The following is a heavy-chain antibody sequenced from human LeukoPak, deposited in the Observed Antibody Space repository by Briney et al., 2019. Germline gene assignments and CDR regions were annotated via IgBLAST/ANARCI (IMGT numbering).Heavy chain of an antibody. D-gene: IGHD1-1*01. V-gene: IGHV4-30-4*08. CDR2: IYYSGST. CDR1: GGSISSGDYY. Sequence: SETLSLTCTVSGGSISSGDYYWSWIRQPPGKGLEWIGYIYYSGSTYYNPSLKSRVTISVDTSKNQFSLKLSSVTAADTAVYYCAKDLTKERYYYYYYMDVWGKGTTVTVSS. CDR3: AKDLTKERYYYYYYMDV. J-gene: IGHJ6*03.